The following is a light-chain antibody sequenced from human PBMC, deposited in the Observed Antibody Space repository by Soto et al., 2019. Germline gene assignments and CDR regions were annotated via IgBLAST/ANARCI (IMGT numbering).Light chain of an antibody. CDR2: DVS. J-gene: IGLJ1*01. CDR1: SSDIGDYNY. Sequence: QSALTQPASVSGSPGQSITISCVGNSSDIGDYNYFSWYQQHSGKGPKVIIYDVSNRPSGVSYRFSATKSGNTASLPISGLTDEAEAACCCCSYTRSGNTNFGTATKVTFL. CDR3: CSYTRSGNTN. V-gene: IGLV2-14*01.